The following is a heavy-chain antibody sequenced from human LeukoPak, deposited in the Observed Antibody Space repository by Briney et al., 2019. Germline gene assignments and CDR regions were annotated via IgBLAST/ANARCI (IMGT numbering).Heavy chain of an antibody. D-gene: IGHD2-21*02. J-gene: IGHJ2*01. Sequence: PSQTLSLTCTVSGGSISSGSYYWNWIRQPAGKGLEWIGRIYTSGTTDYNPSLKGRVTISVDTSKNQFSLKLSSVTAAVTAVYYCARWGDLYWYFDLWGRGILVTVSS. V-gene: IGHV4-61*02. CDR2: IYTSGTT. CDR1: GGSISSGSYY. CDR3: ARWGDLYWYFDL.